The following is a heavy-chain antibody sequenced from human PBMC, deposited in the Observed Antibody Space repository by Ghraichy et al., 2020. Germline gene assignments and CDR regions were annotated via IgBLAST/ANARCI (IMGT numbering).Heavy chain of an antibody. V-gene: IGHV3-21*01. Sequence: GGSLRLSCAASGFTFSSYSMNWVRQAPGKGLEWVSSISSSSSYIYYADSVKGRFTISRDNAKNSLYLQMNSLRAEDTAVYYCARDSRSGSYHNYYYYYYMDVWGKGTTVTVSS. CDR2: ISSSSSYI. J-gene: IGHJ6*03. CDR3: ARDSRSGSYHNYYYYYYMDV. D-gene: IGHD1-26*01. CDR1: GFTFSSYS.